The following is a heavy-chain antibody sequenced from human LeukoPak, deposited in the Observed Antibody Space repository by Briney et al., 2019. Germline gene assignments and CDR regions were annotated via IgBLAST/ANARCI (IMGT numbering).Heavy chain of an antibody. V-gene: IGHV3-30*02. CDR1: GFTFSSYG. CDR3: ARGDCSFTSCFFDP. CDR2: IRYDGSNT. D-gene: IGHD2-2*01. J-gene: IGHJ5*02. Sequence: GGSLRHSCAASGFTFSSYGMHWVRQAPGKGLEWVTFIRYDGSNTYYADSVKGRFTISRDNSNNTVSLQMNSLRTQDTAVYFCARGDCSFTSCFFDPWGQGTLVTVSS.